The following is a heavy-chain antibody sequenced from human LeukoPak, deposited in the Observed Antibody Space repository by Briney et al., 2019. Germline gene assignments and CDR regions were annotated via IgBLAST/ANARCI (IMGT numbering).Heavy chain of an antibody. CDR2: MNPNSGNT. J-gene: IGHJ4*02. CDR1: GYTFTSYD. CDR3: ARGVRFLEWLSSTYYFDY. Sequence: APVKVSCKASGYTFTSYDINWVRQATGQGLEWMGWMNPNSGNTGYAQKFQGRVTMTRNTSISTAYMELSSLRSEDTAVYYCARGVRFLEWLSSTYYFDYWGQGTLVTVSS. D-gene: IGHD3-3*01. V-gene: IGHV1-8*01.